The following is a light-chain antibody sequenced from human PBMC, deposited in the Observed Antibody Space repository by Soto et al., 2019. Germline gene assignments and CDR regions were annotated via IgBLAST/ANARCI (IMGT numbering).Light chain of an antibody. V-gene: IGKV3-11*01. CDR3: QQYGSSPLT. CDR1: QTVSSY. Sequence: EIVLTQSPATLSVSKGESATLWERASQTVSSYLLWYQQKRGQAPRLLIYDASNRATGIPARFSGSGSGTDFTLTISSLEPEDFAVYYCQQYGSSPLTFGGGTKVDIK. CDR2: DAS. J-gene: IGKJ4*01.